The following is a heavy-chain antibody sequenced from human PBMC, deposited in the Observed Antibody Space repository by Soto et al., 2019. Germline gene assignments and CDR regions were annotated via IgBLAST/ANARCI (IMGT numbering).Heavy chain of an antibody. J-gene: IGHJ6*02. D-gene: IGHD3-10*01. Sequence: ASVKVSCKASGYTFTSYYMHWVRQAPGQGLEWMGIINPSGGSTSYAQKFQGRVTMTRDTSTSTVYMELSSLRSEDTAVYYCARDAGGSGSYSTNYGMDVWGQGTTVTVSS. CDR1: GYTFTSYY. CDR2: INPSGGST. V-gene: IGHV1-46*01. CDR3: ARDAGGSGSYSTNYGMDV.